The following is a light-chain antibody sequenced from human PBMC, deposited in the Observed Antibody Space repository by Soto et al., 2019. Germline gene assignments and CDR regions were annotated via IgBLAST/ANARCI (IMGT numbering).Light chain of an antibody. Sequence: QSVLTQPASVSGSPGQSITISCTGTSRDVGGYNYVSWYQQHPGKAPKLMIYDVSNRPSGVSNRFSGSKSGNTASLTISGLHAEDEADYYCSSYTSSSTLVFGGGTKVTVL. CDR3: SSYTSSSTLV. J-gene: IGLJ2*01. CDR1: SRDVGGYNY. V-gene: IGLV2-14*01. CDR2: DVS.